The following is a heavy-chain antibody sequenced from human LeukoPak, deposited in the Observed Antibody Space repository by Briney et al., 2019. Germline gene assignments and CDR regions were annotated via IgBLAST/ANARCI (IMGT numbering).Heavy chain of an antibody. J-gene: IGHJ5*02. V-gene: IGHV1-2*02. Sequence: ASVKVSCKASGYTFTGYYMHWVRQAPGQGLEWMGWINPNSGGTNYAQEFQGRVTMTRDTSISTAYMELSRLRSDDTAVYYCARASIVVVPAAMNWFDPWGQGTPVTVSS. CDR2: INPNSGGT. CDR3: ARASIVVVPAAMNWFDP. D-gene: IGHD2-2*01. CDR1: GYTFTGYY.